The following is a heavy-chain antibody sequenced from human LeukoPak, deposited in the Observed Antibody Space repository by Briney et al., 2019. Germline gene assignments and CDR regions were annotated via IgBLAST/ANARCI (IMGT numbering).Heavy chain of an antibody. CDR2: IIPILGIA. D-gene: IGHD2-15*01. Sequence: SVKVSCKASGGTFSSYAISWVRQAPGQGLEWMGRIIPILGIANYAQKFQGRVTITADKSTSTAYMELSSLRSEDTAVYYCARDRPLGYCSGGSCKSHWGQGTLVTVSS. V-gene: IGHV1-69*04. J-gene: IGHJ4*02. CDR1: GGTFSSYA. CDR3: ARDRPLGYCSGGSCKSH.